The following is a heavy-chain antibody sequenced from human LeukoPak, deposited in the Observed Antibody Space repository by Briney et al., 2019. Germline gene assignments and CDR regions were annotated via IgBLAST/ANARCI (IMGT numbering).Heavy chain of an antibody. CDR2: IDDSGSSI. Sequence: PGGSLRLSCEASGFTFSSYAMSWVRQAPGKGLEWVSVIDDSGSSIHYADSVKGRFTISRDNSKNTLYLQMNSLRAEDTAVYYCAKVGYISWYGIWFDPWGQGTLVTVSS. CDR3: AKVGYISWYGIWFDP. V-gene: IGHV3-23*01. J-gene: IGHJ5*02. D-gene: IGHD6-13*01. CDR1: GFTFSSYA.